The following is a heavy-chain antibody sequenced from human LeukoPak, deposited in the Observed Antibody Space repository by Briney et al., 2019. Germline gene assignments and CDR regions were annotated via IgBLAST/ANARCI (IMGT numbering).Heavy chain of an antibody. CDR2: IYYSGST. CDR3: ARGSGGSWTIDY. Sequence: SETLSLTCTVSGGSISSYYWSWIRQPPGKGLEWIGNIYYSGSTNYNPSLKSRVTISVDTSKNQFSLKLSSVTAADTAVYYCARGSGGSWTIDYWGQGTLVTVSS. J-gene: IGHJ4*02. D-gene: IGHD2-15*01. V-gene: IGHV4-59*01. CDR1: GGSISSYY.